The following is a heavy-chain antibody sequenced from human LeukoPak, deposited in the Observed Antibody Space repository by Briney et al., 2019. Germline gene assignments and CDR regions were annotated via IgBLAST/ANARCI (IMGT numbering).Heavy chain of an antibody. J-gene: IGHJ4*01. Sequence: PGGSLRLSCAASGFTFSNYAMTWVRQAPGKGLELVSVISASGRNTDYADSVKGRFTISRDNSKDTLYLQMNSLGADDTAVYYCAASGGPTYYFDYWGQGTLVTVSS. CDR2: ISASGRNT. CDR1: GFTFSNYA. CDR3: AASGGPTYYFDY. V-gene: IGHV3-23*01. D-gene: IGHD1-26*01.